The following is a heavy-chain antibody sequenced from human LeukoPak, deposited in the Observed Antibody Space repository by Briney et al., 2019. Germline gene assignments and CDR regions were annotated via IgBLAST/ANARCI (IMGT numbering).Heavy chain of an antibody. CDR2: IWSDATNQ. V-gene: IGHV3-33*06. D-gene: IGHD7-27*01. CDR3: VKDREIDWGNSFDY. Sequence: PGRSLRLSCEASGFTFSHYGMHWVRQAPGKGLEWVAVIWSDATNQYYADSVKGRFTISRDNSKNTLYLQMNSLRPEDTAVYYCVKDREIDWGNSFDYWGQGTLVTVSS. J-gene: IGHJ4*02. CDR1: GFTFSHYG.